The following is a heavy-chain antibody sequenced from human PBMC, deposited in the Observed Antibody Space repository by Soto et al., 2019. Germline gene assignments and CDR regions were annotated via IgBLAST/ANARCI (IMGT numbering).Heavy chain of an antibody. CDR3: AKGSGSYYQTDWFNT. J-gene: IGHJ5*02. CDR1: EFTFNNYD. D-gene: IGHD3-10*01. CDR2: ISDSGGTT. V-gene: IGHV3-23*01. Sequence: HPGGSLRLSCAASEFTFNNYDMSWVRQAPGKGLEWGSGISDSGGTTYYADSVRGRFTISRDNSKSTLYLQMNSLRADESAVYYCAKGSGSYYQTDWFNTWGQETLVTVSS.